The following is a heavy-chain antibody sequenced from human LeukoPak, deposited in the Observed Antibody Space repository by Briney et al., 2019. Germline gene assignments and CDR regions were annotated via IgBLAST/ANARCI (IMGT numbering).Heavy chain of an antibody. D-gene: IGHD2-2*01. V-gene: IGHV1-18*01. J-gene: IGHJ4*02. CDR3: AREAARVRKGYCSSTSCYRLYYFDY. Sequence: ASVKVSCKASGYTFTSYGISWVRQAPGQGLEWMVWISAYNGNTNYAQKLQGRVTMTTDTSTSTAYMELRSLRSDDTAVYYCAREAARVRKGYCSSTSCYRLYYFDYWGQGTLVTVSS. CDR1: GYTFTSYG. CDR2: ISAYNGNT.